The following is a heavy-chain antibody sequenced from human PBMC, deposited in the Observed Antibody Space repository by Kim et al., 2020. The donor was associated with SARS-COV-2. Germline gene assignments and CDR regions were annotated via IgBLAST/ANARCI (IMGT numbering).Heavy chain of an antibody. CDR3: VKAGTLQRDILTGPSNYPF. CDR1: GFTFSSYA. Sequence: GGSLRLSCSASGFTFSSYALHWVRQAPGKGLEYVSAISSNGGSTYYADSVKGRFTISRDNSKNTLYLQMSSLRAEDTAVYYCVKAGTLQRDILTGPSNYPFWGQGTLVTVSS. V-gene: IGHV3-64D*09. J-gene: IGHJ4*02. CDR2: ISSNGGST. D-gene: IGHD3-9*01.